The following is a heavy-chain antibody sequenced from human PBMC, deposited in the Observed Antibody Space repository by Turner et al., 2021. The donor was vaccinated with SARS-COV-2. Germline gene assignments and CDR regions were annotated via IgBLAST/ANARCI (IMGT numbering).Heavy chain of an antibody. CDR3: AGERIQLRSAGYGMDV. D-gene: IGHD5-18*01. V-gene: IGHV4-39*01. Sequence: LQLQEWGPGLVKPSETLSLPCTVSGGSISSSSYYWGWIRQPPGKGLEWIGSIYYSGSTYYNPSLKRRVTISVDTSKSQFSLKLRSVTAADTAVYYCAGERIQLRSAGYGMDVWGQGTTVTVSS. J-gene: IGHJ6*02. CDR2: IYYSGST. CDR1: GGSISSSSYY.